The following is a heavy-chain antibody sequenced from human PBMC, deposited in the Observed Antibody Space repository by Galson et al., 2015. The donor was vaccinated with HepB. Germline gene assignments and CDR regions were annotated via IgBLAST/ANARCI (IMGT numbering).Heavy chain of an antibody. J-gene: IGHJ4*02. CDR2: IHDSGGT. V-gene: IGHV4-4*02. Sequence: SETLSLTCAVSGGSISSDSWWSWVRQSPGKGLEWIGEIHDSGGTNYNPSLKSRVTISVDKSKNRLSLKLTSMTAADTAVFFRIRSGWYSLERWGQGTLVTVSS. CDR1: GGSISSDSW. CDR3: IRSGWYSLER. D-gene: IGHD6-19*01.